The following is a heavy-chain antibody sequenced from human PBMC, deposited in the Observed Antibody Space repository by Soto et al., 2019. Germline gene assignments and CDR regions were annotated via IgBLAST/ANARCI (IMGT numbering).Heavy chain of an antibody. CDR1: GGSISGNGYY. D-gene: IGHD3-3*01. V-gene: IGHV4-31*11. Sequence: QVQLQESGPGLVKPSQTLSLTCAVSGGSISGNGYYWNWIRQHPGKGLEWIGYISYSGRTFYSPSLKSRVTPSLDTSKNQVYLKLSSVTAANTAIYYCARGSIFGVVINAFEIWGQGTMVAVSS. J-gene: IGHJ3*02. CDR3: ARGSIFGVVINAFEI. CDR2: ISYSGRT.